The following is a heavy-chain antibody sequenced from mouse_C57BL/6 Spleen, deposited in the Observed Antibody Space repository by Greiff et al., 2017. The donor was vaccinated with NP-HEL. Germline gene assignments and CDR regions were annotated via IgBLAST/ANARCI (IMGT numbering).Heavy chain of an antibody. Sequence: VQLKQSGAELVRPGASVKLSCTASGFNITDYYMHWVKQRPEQGLEWIGRIDPEDGDTEYAPKFQGKATMTADTSSNTAYLQLSSLTSEDTAVYYCTITTVVENAMDYWGQGTSVTVSS. CDR3: TITTVVENAMDY. V-gene: IGHV14-1*01. CDR1: GFNITDYY. CDR2: IDPEDGDT. D-gene: IGHD1-1*01. J-gene: IGHJ4*01.